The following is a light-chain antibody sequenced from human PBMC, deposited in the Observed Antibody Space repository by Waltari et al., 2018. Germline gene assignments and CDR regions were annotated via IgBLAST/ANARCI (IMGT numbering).Light chain of an antibody. CDR2: EVN. CDR3: SSYAGDDNFVV. V-gene: IGLV2-8*01. Sequence: QSALTQPPSASGSPGQSVTITCTGTSPDVGSYDWVTWYQQHPGKAPKLIVFEVNKWPSGVRPRFSGSKSGNTASLTISGLQPEDEADYYCSSYAGDDNFVVFGGGTKLTVL. J-gene: IGLJ2*01. CDR1: SPDVGSYDW.